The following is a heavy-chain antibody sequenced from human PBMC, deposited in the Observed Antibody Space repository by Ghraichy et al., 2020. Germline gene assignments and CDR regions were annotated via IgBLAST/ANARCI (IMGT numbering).Heavy chain of an antibody. D-gene: IGHD5-18*01. Sequence: SETLSLTCAAYGVSFSAYYWSWIRQPPGKGLEWIGEINHSGSTNYNLSPKSRVTISVDTSKNQFSLKLISVNAADTAVYYCAKGLVQRWLSYGYYYYGMDVWGQGTTVTVSS. J-gene: IGHJ6*02. CDR3: AKGLVQRWLSYGYYYYGMDV. CDR2: INHSGST. V-gene: IGHV4-34*01. CDR1: GVSFSAYY.